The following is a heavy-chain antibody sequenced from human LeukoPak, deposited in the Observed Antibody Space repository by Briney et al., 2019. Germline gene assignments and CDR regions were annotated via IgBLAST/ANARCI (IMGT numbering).Heavy chain of an antibody. V-gene: IGHV3-43D*03. CDR1: GFTFDDYA. J-gene: IGHJ4*02. D-gene: IGHD6-13*01. CDR3: ARGLSSSRWYYN. Sequence: GGSLRLSCAASGFTFDDYAMHWVRQAPGKGLEWVSLITWDGDSTYYADSVKGRFTISRDNSKNYLYLQMNSLRAEDTAVYYCARGLSSSRWYYNWGQGTLVTVSS. CDR2: ITWDGDST.